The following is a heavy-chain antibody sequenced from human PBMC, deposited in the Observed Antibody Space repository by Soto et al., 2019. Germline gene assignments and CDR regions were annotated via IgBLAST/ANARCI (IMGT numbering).Heavy chain of an antibody. CDR1: GGSISIGDYH. CDR3: ARGTWSGYNSYYFDF. V-gene: IGHV4-30-4*01. D-gene: IGHD3-3*01. J-gene: IGHJ4*02. CDR2: IYYSGGT. Sequence: SETLSLTCTVSGGSISIGDYHWSWIRQTPGKGLEWIAYIYYSGGTYYNPSLESRVTISLDTSKNQFSLKLNSVTAADTAVYYCARGTWSGYNSYYFDFCGQCVRVTVYS.